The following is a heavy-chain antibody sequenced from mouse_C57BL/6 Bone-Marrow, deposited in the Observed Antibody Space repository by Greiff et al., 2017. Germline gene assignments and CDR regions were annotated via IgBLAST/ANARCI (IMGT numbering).Heavy chain of an antibody. CDR2: IHPNSGST. CDR3: ARGSSGYAWFAY. J-gene: IGHJ3*01. V-gene: IGHV1-64*01. Sequence: QVQLQQPGAELVKPGASVKLSCKASGYTFTSYWMHWVKQRPGQGLEWIGMIHPNSGSTNYNEKFKSKATLPVDKSSSTAYMQLSSLTSEDSAVYYCARGSSGYAWFAYWGQGTLVTVSA. D-gene: IGHD3-2*02. CDR1: GYTFTSYW.